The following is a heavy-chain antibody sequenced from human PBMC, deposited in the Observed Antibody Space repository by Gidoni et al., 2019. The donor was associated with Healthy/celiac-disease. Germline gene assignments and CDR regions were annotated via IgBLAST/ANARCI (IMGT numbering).Heavy chain of an antibody. CDR1: GFTFTSSA. Sequence: QMQLVQSGPEVKKPGTSVKVSCKASGFTFTSSAVQWVRQARGQRLEWIGWIVVGSGNTNYAQKFQERVTITRDMSTSTAYMELSSLRSEDTAVYYCAVLVGATITPFYYYYYMDVWGKGTTVTVSS. D-gene: IGHD1-26*01. V-gene: IGHV1-58*01. J-gene: IGHJ6*03. CDR3: AVLVGATITPFYYYYYMDV. CDR2: IVVGSGNT.